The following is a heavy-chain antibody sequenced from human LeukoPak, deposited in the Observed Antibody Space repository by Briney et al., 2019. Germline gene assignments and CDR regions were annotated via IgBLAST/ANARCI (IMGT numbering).Heavy chain of an antibody. CDR2: IYTSGST. Sequence: SETLSLTCTLCGGSISSGSYYWSWIRQPAGKGLEWIGRIYTSGSTNYNPSLKSRVTISVDAYKNQFSLKLSSVTAADTAVYYCARDNDFWSAWGQGTLVTV. CDR1: GGSISSGSYY. D-gene: IGHD3-3*01. V-gene: IGHV4-61*02. CDR3: ARDNDFWSA. J-gene: IGHJ5*02.